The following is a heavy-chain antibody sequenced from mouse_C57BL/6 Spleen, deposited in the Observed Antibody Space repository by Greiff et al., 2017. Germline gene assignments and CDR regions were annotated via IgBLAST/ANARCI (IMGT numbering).Heavy chain of an antibody. CDR3: ARDPYGNYGDYAMDY. CDR1: GFTFSSYA. Sequence: EVQLVESGGGLVKPGGSLKLSCAASGFTFSSYAMSWVRQTPEKRLEWVATISDGGSYTYYPDNVKGRFTISRDNAKNNLYLQMSHLKSEDTAMYYCARDPYGNYGDYAMDYWGQGTSVTVSS. D-gene: IGHD2-1*01. V-gene: IGHV5-4*01. J-gene: IGHJ4*01. CDR2: ISDGGSYT.